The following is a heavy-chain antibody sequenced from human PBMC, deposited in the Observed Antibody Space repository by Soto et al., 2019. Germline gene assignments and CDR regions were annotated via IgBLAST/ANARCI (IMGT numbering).Heavy chain of an antibody. CDR2: ISYGGSNK. V-gene: IGHV3-30*18. D-gene: IGHD3-22*01. CDR3: AKEENYYDTTPWGIDY. J-gene: IGHJ4*02. Sequence: QVQLVESGGGVVQPGRSLRLSCAASGFTFSSYGMYWVRQAPGKGLEWVAVISYGGSNKYYADSVKGRFTISRDISKKTLYLQMNSLRVEDTAVYYCAKEENYYDTTPWGIDYWGQGTLVSVSS. CDR1: GFTFSSYG.